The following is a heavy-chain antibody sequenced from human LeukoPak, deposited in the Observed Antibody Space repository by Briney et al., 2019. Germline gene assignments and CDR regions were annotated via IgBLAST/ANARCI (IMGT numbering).Heavy chain of an antibody. CDR3: ARDRFEAVADPDAFDI. Sequence: ASVKVSCKVSEYTLTEFSIHWVRQAPGQGLEWMGCINTNTGNPTYAQGFTGRFVFSLDTSVSTAYLQISSLKAEDTAVYYCARDRFEAVADPDAFDIWGQGTMVTVSS. V-gene: IGHV7-4-1*02. CDR2: INTNTGNP. CDR1: EYTLTEFS. D-gene: IGHD6-19*01. J-gene: IGHJ3*02.